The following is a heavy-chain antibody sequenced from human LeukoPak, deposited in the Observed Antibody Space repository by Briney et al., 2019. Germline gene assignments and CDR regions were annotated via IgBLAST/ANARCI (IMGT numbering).Heavy chain of an antibody. V-gene: IGHV4-39*01. CDR3: ASRLRFLEWLSNDY. CDR1: GGSISSSSYY. D-gene: IGHD3-3*01. Sequence: SETLSLTCTVSGGSISSSSYYWGWIRQPPGKGLEWIGSIYYSGSTYYNPSLKSRVTISVDTSKNQLSLKLSSVTAADTAVYYCASRLRFLEWLSNDYWGQGTLVTVSS. CDR2: IYYSGST. J-gene: IGHJ4*02.